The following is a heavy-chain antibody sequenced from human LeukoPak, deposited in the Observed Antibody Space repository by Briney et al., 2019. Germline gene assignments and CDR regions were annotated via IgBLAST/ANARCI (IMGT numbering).Heavy chain of an antibody. Sequence: GGSLRLSCAASGFTFSNYEMNWVRQAPGKGLEWVSYISDSGTTIYYGDSVKGRFTISRDNAKKSLYLQMNSLRAEDTAVYYCARVRYFDWLGPFDYWGQGTLVTVSS. D-gene: IGHD3-9*01. V-gene: IGHV3-48*03. CDR2: ISDSGTTI. J-gene: IGHJ4*02. CDR1: GFTFSNYE. CDR3: ARVRYFDWLGPFDY.